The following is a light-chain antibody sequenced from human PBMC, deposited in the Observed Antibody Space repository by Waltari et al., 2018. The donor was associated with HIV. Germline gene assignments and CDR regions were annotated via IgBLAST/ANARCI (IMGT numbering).Light chain of an antibody. Sequence: QSALTQPASVSGSLGQSIPISFTATSNDVGGFTYVIIYEVNNRPSGISSRFSGSRSGNTASLTISGLQTEDEADYYCSSNTGTSTALFGGGTKVTVL. CDR3: SSNTGTSTAL. J-gene: IGLJ2*01. V-gene: IGLV2-14*01. CDR1: SNDVGGFTY. CDR2: EVN.